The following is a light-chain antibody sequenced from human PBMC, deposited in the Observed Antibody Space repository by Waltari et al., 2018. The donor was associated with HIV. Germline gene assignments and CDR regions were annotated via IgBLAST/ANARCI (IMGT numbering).Light chain of an antibody. CDR2: EVN. J-gene: IGLJ3*02. Sequence: QSALTQPPSASGSPGQSVTIPCTGTSSDVGGFNYVPWYQHHPGKAPKLMIYEVNKRPSGVPDRFSGSKSGNTASLTVSGLQAEDEADYYCSSYASSNNLVFGGGTRLTVL. CDR3: SSYASSNNLV. CDR1: SSDVGGFNY. V-gene: IGLV2-8*01.